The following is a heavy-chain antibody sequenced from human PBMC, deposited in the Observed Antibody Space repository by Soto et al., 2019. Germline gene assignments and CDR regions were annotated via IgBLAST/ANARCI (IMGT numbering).Heavy chain of an antibody. V-gene: IGHV3-30*18. CDR3: AKDQIWLSYFDY. J-gene: IGHJ4*02. D-gene: IGHD3-10*01. Sequence: GGSLRLSCAASGFTFSSYGMHWVRQAPGKGLEWVAVISYDGSNKYYADSVKGRFTISRDNSKNTLYLQMNSLRAEDTAVYYCAKDQIWLSYFDYWGQGTLVTVSS. CDR1: GFTFSSYG. CDR2: ISYDGSNK.